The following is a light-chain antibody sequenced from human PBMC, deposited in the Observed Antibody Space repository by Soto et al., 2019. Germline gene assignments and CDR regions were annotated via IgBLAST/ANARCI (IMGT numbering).Light chain of an antibody. J-gene: IGLJ1*01. V-gene: IGLV2-14*01. CDR3: SSYTSSSTPFYV. CDR1: SNDVGGYNY. Sequence: QSALTQPASVSGSPGQSITISCTGTSNDVGGYNYVSWYQQHPGKAPKLMIYDVSNRPSGVSNRFSGSKSGNTASLTISGLQAEDEADYYCSSYTSSSTPFYVFGTGTKVTVL. CDR2: DVS.